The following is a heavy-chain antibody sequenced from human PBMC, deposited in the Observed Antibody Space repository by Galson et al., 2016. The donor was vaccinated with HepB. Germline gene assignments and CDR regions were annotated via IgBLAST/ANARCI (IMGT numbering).Heavy chain of an antibody. CDR3: ARHGNYLYYYNGIDV. CDR1: GGSINSSSYY. CDR2: IYYSEHT. V-gene: IGHV4-39*01. D-gene: IGHD5-24*01. J-gene: IGHJ6*02. Sequence: PGTVSLTCAVSGGSINSSSYYWGWIRQPPGKGLEWIGNIYYSEHTFYNPSLKSRVTIFVDTSKNQFSLTLTSVTAADTAVYYCARHGNYLYYYNGIDVWGQGTTVTVS.